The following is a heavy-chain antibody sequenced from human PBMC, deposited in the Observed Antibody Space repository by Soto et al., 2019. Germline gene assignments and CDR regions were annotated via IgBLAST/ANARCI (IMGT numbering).Heavy chain of an antibody. J-gene: IGHJ4*02. Sequence: EVQLLESGGGLVQPGGSLRLSCAASGFTFSSYAMSWVRQAPGKGLEWVSAISGSGGSTYYADSVKGRFTISRDNSKNTLYLQMNSLRAEDTAVYYCAKDGNLEFYSSSWYWDDWGQGTLVTVSS. CDR2: ISGSGGST. V-gene: IGHV3-23*01. D-gene: IGHD6-13*01. CDR1: GFTFSSYA. CDR3: AKDGNLEFYSSSWYWDD.